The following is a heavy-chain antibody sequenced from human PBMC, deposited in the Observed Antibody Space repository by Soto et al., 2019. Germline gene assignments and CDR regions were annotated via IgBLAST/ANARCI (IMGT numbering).Heavy chain of an antibody. Sequence: QLQLQESGPGLVKPSETLSLTCTVSGGSISSSSYYWGWIRQPPGKGLEWIGSIYYSGSTYYNPSRKSRVTISVDTSKNQFSLKLSSVTAADTAVYYCASRIQPGYYYYGMDVWGQGTTVTVSS. V-gene: IGHV4-39*01. CDR2: IYYSGST. J-gene: IGHJ6*02. CDR1: GGSISSSSYY. CDR3: ASRIQPGYYYYGMDV. D-gene: IGHD2-2*01.